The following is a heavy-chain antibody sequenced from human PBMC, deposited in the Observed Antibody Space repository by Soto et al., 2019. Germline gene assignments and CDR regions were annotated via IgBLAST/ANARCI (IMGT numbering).Heavy chain of an antibody. CDR3: ARSYCSGGSCYQTLDY. J-gene: IGHJ4*02. D-gene: IGHD2-15*01. Sequence: SETLSLTCTVSGGSISSYYWSWIRQPPGKGLEWIGYIYYSGSTNYNPSLKSRVTIPVDTSKNQFSLKLSSVTAADTAVYYCARSYCSGGSCYQTLDYWGQGTLVTVSS. CDR2: IYYSGST. CDR1: GGSISSYY. V-gene: IGHV4-59*08.